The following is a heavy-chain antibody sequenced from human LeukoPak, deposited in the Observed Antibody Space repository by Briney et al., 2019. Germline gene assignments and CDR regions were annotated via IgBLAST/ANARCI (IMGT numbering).Heavy chain of an antibody. D-gene: IGHD2/OR15-2a*01. V-gene: IGHV3-11*01. CDR3: ARGDFGRYAFDF. CDR2: INTIGTTI. J-gene: IGHJ3*01. CDR1: GFIFSDYA. Sequence: GGSLRLSCAASGFIFSDYAMTWVRQAPGKGLEWVSYINTIGTTIYYADSLKGRFTISRDNAKNSLSLQMDSLRAEDTAVYYCARGDFGRYAFDFWGQGTMVTVXS.